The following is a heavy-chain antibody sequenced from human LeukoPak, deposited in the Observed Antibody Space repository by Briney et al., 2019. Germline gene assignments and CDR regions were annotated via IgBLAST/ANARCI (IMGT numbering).Heavy chain of an antibody. D-gene: IGHD6-13*01. CDR1: GFSFSNYW. Sequence: GGSLRLSCAASGFSFSNYWMKWVRQAPGKGLEWVAKIKQDVSEKYYVDSVKGRFTISRDNAENSLYLQMNSLRPEDTAVYYCGRGYRSSVDNWGQGTLVTVSS. CDR2: IKQDVSEK. CDR3: GRGYRSSVDN. V-gene: IGHV3-7*05. J-gene: IGHJ4*02.